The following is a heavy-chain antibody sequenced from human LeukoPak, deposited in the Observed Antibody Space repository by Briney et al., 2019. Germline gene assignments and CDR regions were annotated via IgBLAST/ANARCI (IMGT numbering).Heavy chain of an antibody. D-gene: IGHD7-27*01. CDR2: ISSGSRTI. CDR3: ARESITGDRDFDY. V-gene: IGHV3-48*01. CDR1: GFSFSSYS. J-gene: IGHJ4*02. Sequence: GGSLRLSCAASGFSFSSYSMNSVRQAPGRGLEWISYISSGSRTIFYADSVKGRFTISRDNAENSLYLLMNNLRADDTAVYYCARESITGDRDFDYWGQGTLITVSS.